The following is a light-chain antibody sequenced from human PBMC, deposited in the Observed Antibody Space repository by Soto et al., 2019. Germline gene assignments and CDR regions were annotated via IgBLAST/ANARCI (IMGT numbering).Light chain of an antibody. V-gene: IGKV3-20*01. CDR1: QSVTASN. J-gene: IGKJ2*03. Sequence: EIVLTQSPGTLSLSPGERATLSCRASQSVTASNLAWYQQKPGQAPRLLIYRASDRATGIPDRFSGSGSGTEFTLTISRLEPGDFAVYYCQQYGSSGGHGFGQGTKVEIK. CDR3: QQYGSSGGHG. CDR2: RAS.